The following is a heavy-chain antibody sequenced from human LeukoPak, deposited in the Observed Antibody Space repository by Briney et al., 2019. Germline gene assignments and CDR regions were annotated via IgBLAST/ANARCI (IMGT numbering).Heavy chain of an antibody. V-gene: IGHV4-34*01. Sequence: SETLSLTCAVYGGSFSGYYWSWIRQPPGKGLEWIGEINHSGSTNYNPSLKSRVTISVDTSKNQFSLKLSSVTAADTAVYYCARVGLRRPWAFDIWGQGTMVTVSS. J-gene: IGHJ3*02. CDR1: GGSFSGYY. CDR3: ARVGLRRPWAFDI. CDR2: INHSGST.